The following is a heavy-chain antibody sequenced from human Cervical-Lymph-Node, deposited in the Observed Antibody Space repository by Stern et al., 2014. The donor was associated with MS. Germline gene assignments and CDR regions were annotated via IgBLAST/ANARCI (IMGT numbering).Heavy chain of an antibody. CDR1: GGTFSSYA. D-gene: IGHD5-18*01. J-gene: IGHJ3*02. V-gene: IGHV1-69*01. CDR3: ARVHTASSHAFDI. CDR2: IIPIFGTA. Sequence: VQLVESGPEVKKPGSSVKVSCKASGGTFSSYAISWVRQAPGQGPEWMGGIIPIFGTADYAQKFQGRVTITADESTSTAYMELSSLRSDDTAIYYCARVHTASSHAFDIWGQGTMVTVSS.